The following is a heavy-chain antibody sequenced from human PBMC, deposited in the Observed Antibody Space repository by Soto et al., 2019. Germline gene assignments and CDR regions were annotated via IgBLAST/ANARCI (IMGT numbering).Heavy chain of an antibody. V-gene: IGHV1-46*01. Sequence: QVQLVQSGAELKKPGASVKVSCKASGYTLTNYYVHWVRQAPGQGLEWMGIINPRGGSTSYAQTFHGRVTMTRDTSTNTVYMELNSLRTEDTAVYYCACNFGYCSSTSCSDYWGQGTLVTVSS. CDR2: INPRGGST. J-gene: IGHJ4*02. CDR3: ACNFGYCSSTSCSDY. CDR1: GYTLTNYY. D-gene: IGHD2-2*03.